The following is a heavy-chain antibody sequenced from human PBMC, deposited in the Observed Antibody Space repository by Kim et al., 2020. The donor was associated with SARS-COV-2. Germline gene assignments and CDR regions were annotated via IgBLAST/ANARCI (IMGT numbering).Heavy chain of an antibody. Sequence: ASVKVSCKASGYTFTGYYMHWVRQAPGQGLEWMGRITPNRGGTNYAQKFQGRVTMTRDTSINKAYMELSRLRSDDTAVYYCARDQGRCSGRSCYSVWFDPWGQGTLVTVSS. J-gene: IGHJ5*02. CDR3: ARDQGRCSGRSCYSVWFDP. CDR2: ITPNRGGT. CDR1: GYTFTGYY. V-gene: IGHV1-2*06. D-gene: IGHD2-15*01.